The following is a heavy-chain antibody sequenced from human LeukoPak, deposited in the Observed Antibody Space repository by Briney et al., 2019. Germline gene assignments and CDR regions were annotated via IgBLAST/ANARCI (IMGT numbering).Heavy chain of an antibody. CDR2: INPNSGGT. J-gene: IGHJ6*02. CDR3: ARGIAAAEAYYYGMDV. Sequence: ASVQVSCEASGYTFTGYYMHWVRQAPGQGLEWMGWINPNSGGTNYAQKFQGWVTMTRDTSISTAYMELSRLRSDDTAVYYCARGIAAAEAYYYGMDVWGQGTTVTVFS. D-gene: IGHD6-13*01. V-gene: IGHV1-2*04. CDR1: GYTFTGYY.